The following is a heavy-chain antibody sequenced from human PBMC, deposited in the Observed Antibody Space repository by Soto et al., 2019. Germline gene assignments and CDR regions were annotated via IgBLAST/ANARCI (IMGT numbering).Heavy chain of an antibody. CDR2: ISYDGSNK. J-gene: IGHJ6*02. CDR1: GFTFSSYA. CDR3: ARDFGTNHWRYYYYYGMDV. V-gene: IGHV3-30-3*01. Sequence: QTGGSLRLSCAASGFTFSSYAMHWVRQAPGKGLEWVAVISYDGSNKYYADSVKGRFTISRDNSKNTLYLQMNSLRAEDTAVYYCARDFGTNHWRYYYYYGMDVWGQGTTVTVSS. D-gene: IGHD3-10*01.